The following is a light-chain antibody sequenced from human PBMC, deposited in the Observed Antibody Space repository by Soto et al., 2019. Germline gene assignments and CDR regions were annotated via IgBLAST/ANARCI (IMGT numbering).Light chain of an antibody. J-gene: IGKJ1*01. CDR2: RAS. Sequence: DIQMTQSPSTLSASVGDRVIITCRASQSISSWLAWYQQKPGKAPNLLIYRASTLKSGIPSRFSGSGSGTASTLTLSILQPDGFATYYCQQYDSASWTFGPGTKVESK. CDR3: QQYDSASWT. V-gene: IGKV1-5*03. CDR1: QSISSW.